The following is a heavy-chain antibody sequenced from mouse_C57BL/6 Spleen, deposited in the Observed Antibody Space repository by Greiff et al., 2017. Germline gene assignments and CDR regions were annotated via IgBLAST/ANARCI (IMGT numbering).Heavy chain of an antibody. Sequence: EVKVVESGGGLVKPGGSLKLSCAASGFTFSSYTMSWVRQTPEKRLEWVATISGGGGNTYYPDSVKGRFTISRDNAKNTLYLHMSSLRSEDTALYYCARHIVITTVVDFDYWGQGTTLTVSS. CDR3: ARHIVITTVVDFDY. CDR1: GFTFSSYT. CDR2: ISGGGGNT. D-gene: IGHD1-1*01. J-gene: IGHJ2*01. V-gene: IGHV5-9*01.